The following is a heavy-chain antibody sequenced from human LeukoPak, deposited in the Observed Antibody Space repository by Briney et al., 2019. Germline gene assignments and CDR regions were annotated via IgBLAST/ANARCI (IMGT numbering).Heavy chain of an antibody. CDR1: GSSLA. J-gene: IGHJ5*02. CDR3: ASNPGRGDWFDP. Sequence: GGSLRLSCAASGSSLAMSWVRQAPGKGLEWVSSISESGSATHHADSVKGRFTISRDNSKNTLYLQMNSLRAEDTAVYYCASNPGRGDWFDPWGQGTLVTVSS. V-gene: IGHV3-23*01. D-gene: IGHD3-10*01. CDR2: ISESGSAT.